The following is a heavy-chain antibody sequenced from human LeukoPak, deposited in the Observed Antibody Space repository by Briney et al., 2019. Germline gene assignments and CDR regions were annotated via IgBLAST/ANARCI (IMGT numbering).Heavy chain of an antibody. CDR3: ARDAVDTANAV. CDR2: INSDGSIT. CDR1: GFIFTTYW. Sequence: GGSLRLSCAASGFIFTTYWMHWVRQAPGKGLVWVSHINSDGSITSYADSVKGRFTISRDNAKNTLYLQMNSLRAEDTAVYYCARDAVDTANAVWGQGTTVTVSS. J-gene: IGHJ6*02. V-gene: IGHV3-74*01. D-gene: IGHD5-18*01.